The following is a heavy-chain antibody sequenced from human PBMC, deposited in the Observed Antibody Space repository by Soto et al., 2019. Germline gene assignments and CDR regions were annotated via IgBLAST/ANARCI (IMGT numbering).Heavy chain of an antibody. Sequence: ASVKVSCKASGYTFTGHYIHWVRQAPGQGLQWMGWINPNNGDTNYAQKFQGRVTMTRGTSISTAYLELSRLTSDDSAVYYCAGATYDPNLFDYWGQGTPVTVSS. CDR3: AGATYDPNLFDY. CDR1: GYTFTGHY. CDR2: INPNNGDT. V-gene: IGHV1-2*02. J-gene: IGHJ4*02. D-gene: IGHD3-3*01.